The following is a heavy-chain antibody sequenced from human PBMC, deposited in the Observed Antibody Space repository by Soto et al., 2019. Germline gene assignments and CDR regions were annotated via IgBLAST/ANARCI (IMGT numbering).Heavy chain of an antibody. D-gene: IGHD3-10*01. CDR1: GGTFSSYA. CDR3: ASLERGYCGSGSRSWAY. J-gene: IGHJ4*02. V-gene: IGHV1-69*12. CDR2: IIPIFGTA. Sequence: QVQLVQSGAEVKKPGSSVKVSCKASGGTFSSYAISWVRQAPGQGLEWMGGIIPIFGTANYAQKFQGRVTITADESTSXXYMELSSLRSEDTAVYYCASLERGYCGSGSRSWAYWGQGTLVTVSS.